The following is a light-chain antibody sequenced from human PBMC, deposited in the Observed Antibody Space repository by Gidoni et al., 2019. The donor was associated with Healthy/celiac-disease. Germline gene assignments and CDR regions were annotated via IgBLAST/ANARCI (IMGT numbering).Light chain of an antibody. Sequence: ELVLTQSPATLSLSPGERATLSCRASQSVSSYLAWYQQKPGQAPRLLIYDASNRATGIPARFSGSGSGTDFTLTISSLEPEDCAVYYCQQRSNGLTFGGGTKVEIK. J-gene: IGKJ4*01. CDR1: QSVSSY. CDR2: DAS. CDR3: QQRSNGLT. V-gene: IGKV3-11*01.